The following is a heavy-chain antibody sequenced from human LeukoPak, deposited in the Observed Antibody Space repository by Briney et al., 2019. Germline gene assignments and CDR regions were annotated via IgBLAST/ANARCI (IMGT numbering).Heavy chain of an antibody. D-gene: IGHD3-22*01. CDR2: ISYSGTT. Sequence: SETLSLTCTVSGVSISRYYWSWIRQPPGKGLEWIGYISYSGTTNCNPSLKSRVTISVDTSKNQFSLKLSSVTAADTALYYCARVGTYYYETSASYIPDWTFDLWGRGTLVTVSS. CDR3: ARVGTYYYETSASYIPDWTFDL. CDR1: GVSISRYY. V-gene: IGHV4-59*01. J-gene: IGHJ2*01.